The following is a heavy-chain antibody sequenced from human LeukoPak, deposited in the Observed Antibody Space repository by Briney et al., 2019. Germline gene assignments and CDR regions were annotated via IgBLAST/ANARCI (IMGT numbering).Heavy chain of an antibody. CDR3: ARDRDGYNGGDY. J-gene: IGHJ4*02. CDR1: GYTFTSNG. CDR2: ISGFNGNT. V-gene: IGHV1-18*01. Sequence: ASVKVSCKASGYTFTSNGISWVRQAPGQGLEWMGWISGFNGNTNDAQKFPGRVTMTTDTSTSAAYMELRSLTSDDTAVFYCARDRDGYNGGDYWGQGTLVTVSS. D-gene: IGHD5-24*01.